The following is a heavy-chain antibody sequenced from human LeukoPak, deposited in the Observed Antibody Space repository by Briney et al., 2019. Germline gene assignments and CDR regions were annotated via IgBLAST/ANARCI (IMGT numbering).Heavy chain of an antibody. Sequence: SETLSLTCTVSGGSISSYYWSWLRQPPGKGLEWIGYIYYSGSTNYNPSLKSRVTISVDTSKNQFSLKLSSVTAADTAVYYCARVGGIDDILPKGDVPYYFDYWGQGTLVTVSS. CDR1: GGSISSYY. V-gene: IGHV4-59*01. J-gene: IGHJ4*02. D-gene: IGHD3-9*01. CDR2: IYYSGST. CDR3: ARVGGIDDILPKGDVPYYFDY.